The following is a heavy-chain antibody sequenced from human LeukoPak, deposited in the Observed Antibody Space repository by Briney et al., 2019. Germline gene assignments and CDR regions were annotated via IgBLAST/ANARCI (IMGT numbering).Heavy chain of an antibody. CDR3: ARGEYYYDPFAFDI. Sequence: PSETLSLTCTVSGGSISSSSYYWGWIRQPPGKGLEWIGSIYYSGTTYYNPSLKSRVTISVDTSKNQFSLKLSSVTAADTAVYYCARGEYYYDPFAFDIWGQGTMVTVSS. CDR1: GGSISSSSYY. V-gene: IGHV4-39*07. CDR2: IYYSGTT. J-gene: IGHJ3*02. D-gene: IGHD3-22*01.